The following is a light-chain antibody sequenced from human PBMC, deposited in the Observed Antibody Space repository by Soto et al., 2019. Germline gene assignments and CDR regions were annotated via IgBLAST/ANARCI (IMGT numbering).Light chain of an antibody. V-gene: IGLV2-14*01. Sequence: QSALTQPASVSGSRGQSITISCTGTSGDIGSYNRVSWYQQHPGKAPKLIIYEVTDRPSGVSNRFSGSKSGNTASLTISGLQAEDEAEYYCSSYTNINTRACVFGTGTKAPS. CDR1: SGDIGSYNR. CDR2: EVT. CDR3: SSYTNINTRACV. J-gene: IGLJ1*01.